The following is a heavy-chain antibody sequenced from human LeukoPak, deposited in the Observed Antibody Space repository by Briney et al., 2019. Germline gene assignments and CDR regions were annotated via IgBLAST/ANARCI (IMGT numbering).Heavy chain of an antibody. CDR2: IWYDGSSK. CDR3: AKSSTYSSGAHAYDI. Sequence: GGSLRLSCVASGFTFSNNGMHWVRQAPGKGLEWVAVIWYDGSSKYYADPVKGRFTITRDTSKNTLYLQMNSLRAEDTAVYYCAKSSTYSSGAHAYDIWGQGTQVTVSS. J-gene: IGHJ3*02. D-gene: IGHD6-19*01. V-gene: IGHV3-33*06. CDR1: GFTFSNNG.